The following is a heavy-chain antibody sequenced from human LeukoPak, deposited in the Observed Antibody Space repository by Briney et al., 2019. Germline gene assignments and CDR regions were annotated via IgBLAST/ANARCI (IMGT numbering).Heavy chain of an antibody. V-gene: IGHV3-23*01. CDR1: GFTFSSYA. Sequence: GGSLRLYCAASGFTFSSYAMSWVRQAPGKGLEWVSAISGSGGSTYYADSVKGRFTISRDNSKNTLYLQMNSLRAEDTAVYYCAKGTGYCSSTSCYIPSDYWGQGTLSPSPQ. CDR3: AKGTGYCSSTSCYIPSDY. CDR2: ISGSGGST. J-gene: IGHJ4*02. D-gene: IGHD2-2*02.